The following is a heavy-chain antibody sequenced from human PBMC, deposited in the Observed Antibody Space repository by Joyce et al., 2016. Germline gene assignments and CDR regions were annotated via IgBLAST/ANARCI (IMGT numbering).Heavy chain of an antibody. V-gene: IGHV3-7*03. Sequence: EVQLVESGGGLVQPGGSLRLCCAASGFTFSSYWMSWVRQAPGKGLEWVANIKEDGSEAHYVDSVKGRFTISRDNAKKSVYLQMDSLRAEDTAVYYCATYTRFDPWGQGTLVTVSS. J-gene: IGHJ5*02. CDR1: GFTFSSYW. D-gene: IGHD1-14*01. CDR3: ATYTRFDP. CDR2: IKEDGSEA.